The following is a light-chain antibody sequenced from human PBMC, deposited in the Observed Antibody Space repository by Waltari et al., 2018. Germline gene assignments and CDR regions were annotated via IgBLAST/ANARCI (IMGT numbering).Light chain of an antibody. Sequence: DIQMTQSPSSLSASVGDRVTITCRASQSISSYLNWYKQKPGKAPKLLIYAASSVQSGVPSRFSGSGSGTVFTLTISSLQPEDFSTYYCQQSYSTPYTFGQGTKLEIK. V-gene: IGKV1-39*01. CDR2: AAS. CDR1: QSISSY. J-gene: IGKJ2*01. CDR3: QQSYSTPYT.